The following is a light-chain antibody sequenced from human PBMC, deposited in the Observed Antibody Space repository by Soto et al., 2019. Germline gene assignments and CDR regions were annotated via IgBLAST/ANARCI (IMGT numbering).Light chain of an antibody. V-gene: IGKV3-11*01. CDR3: QQHSNCPPEVT. Sequence: EIVLTQSPDTLSLSLGERATLSCRASQSVGSALTWYQQKPGQAPRLLIYDASNRATAIPAGFSGSGSRTDFTFTISSPEPEDFAVYYCQQHSNCPPEVTFGPGTKVDIK. CDR2: DAS. J-gene: IGKJ3*01. CDR1: QSVGSA.